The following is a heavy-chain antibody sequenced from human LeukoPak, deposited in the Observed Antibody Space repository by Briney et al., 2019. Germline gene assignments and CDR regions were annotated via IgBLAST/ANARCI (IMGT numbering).Heavy chain of an antibody. CDR2: IYYSGST. D-gene: IGHD6-19*01. J-gene: IGHJ4*02. V-gene: IGHV4-59*01. Sequence: SETLSLTCTVSGGSISSYYWSWIRQPPGKGLEWIGYIYYSGSTNYNPSLKSRVTISVDTSMNQFSLKLSSVTAADTAVYYCARGSSGWYRLFDYWGQGTLVTVSS. CDR1: GGSISSYY. CDR3: ARGSSGWYRLFDY.